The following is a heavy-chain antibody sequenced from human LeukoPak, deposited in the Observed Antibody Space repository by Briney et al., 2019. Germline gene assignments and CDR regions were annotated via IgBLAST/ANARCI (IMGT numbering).Heavy chain of an antibody. CDR2: ISNSGGST. CDR3: ARGLITGAAGTYYYYGMDV. V-gene: IGHV3-64*01. D-gene: IGHD6-13*01. J-gene: IGHJ6*02. CDR1: GFSFSSYG. Sequence: GGSLRLSCAASGFSFSSYGMHWVRQAPGKGLEYVSAISNSGGSTYYANSVKGRFTISRDNSKNTLYLQMGSLRGEDMAVYYCARGLITGAAGTYYYYGMDVWGQGTTVTVSS.